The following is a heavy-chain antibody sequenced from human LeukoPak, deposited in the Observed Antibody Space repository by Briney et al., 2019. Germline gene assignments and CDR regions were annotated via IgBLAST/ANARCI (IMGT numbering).Heavy chain of an antibody. J-gene: IGHJ4*02. D-gene: IGHD3-16*01. CDR2: INSDGSST. Sequence: GGSLRLSCAASRFTFSSYWMHWVRQAPGKGLVWVSRINSDGSSTSYAESVKGRFTISRDNAKNTLYLQMNSLRAEDTAVYYCARDPTLQTYYDYVWGSYSGFDYWGQGTLVTVSS. CDR1: RFTFSSYW. V-gene: IGHV3-74*01. CDR3: ARDPTLQTYYDYVWGSYSGFDY.